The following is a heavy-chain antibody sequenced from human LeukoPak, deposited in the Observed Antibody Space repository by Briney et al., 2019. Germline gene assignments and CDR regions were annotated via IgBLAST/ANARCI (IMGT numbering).Heavy chain of an antibody. Sequence: SETLSLTCTVSGGSISSYYWSWIRQPPGKGLEWIGYIYYSGSTNYNPSLKSRVTISVDTSKNQFSLKLSSVTAADTAVYYCALYSSSSDAFDIWGQGTMVTVSS. J-gene: IGHJ3*02. CDR1: GGSISSYY. CDR3: ALYSSSSDAFDI. CDR2: IYYSGST. D-gene: IGHD6-6*01. V-gene: IGHV4-59*01.